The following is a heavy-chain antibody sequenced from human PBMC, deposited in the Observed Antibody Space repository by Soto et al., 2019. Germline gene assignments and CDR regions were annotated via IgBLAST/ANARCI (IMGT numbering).Heavy chain of an antibody. Sequence: EVQLVESGGGLIQPGGSLRLSCAASGFTVSSNYMSWVRQAPGKGLEWVSTIYSDGSTYYADSVEGRFTISRDSSKNTLFLQMNSLRFEDTAVYYCARVGGITMIVVGWGQGTLVTVSS. CDR2: IYSDGST. CDR1: GFTVSSNY. V-gene: IGHV3-53*01. D-gene: IGHD3-22*01. J-gene: IGHJ4*02. CDR3: ARVGGITMIVVG.